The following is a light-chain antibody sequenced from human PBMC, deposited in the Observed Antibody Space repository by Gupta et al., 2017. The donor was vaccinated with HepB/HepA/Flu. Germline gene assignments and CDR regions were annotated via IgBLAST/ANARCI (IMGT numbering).Light chain of an antibody. J-gene: IGKJ1*01. CDR3: MQALQTPWT. CDR1: QCLLHSNGYNC. V-gene: IGKV2-28*01. Sequence: DIVIPQSALNLTVTPGEPASISCRSSQCLLHSNGYNCLDWYLQKPGHSPQLLIFLGSNRASGVPDRFSGSGSGTDFTLNISRVEAEDFGVYYCMQALQTPWTFGQGTKVEIK. CDR2: LGS.